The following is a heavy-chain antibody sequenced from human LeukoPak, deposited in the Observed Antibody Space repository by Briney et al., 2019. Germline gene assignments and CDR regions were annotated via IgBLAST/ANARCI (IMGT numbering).Heavy chain of an antibody. CDR1: GFTFSSYS. Sequence: GGSLRLPCAASGFTFSSYSMNWVRQAPGKGLEWVSYISSSTIYYADSVKGRFTISRDNAKNSLHLQMNSLRAEDTAVYYCARSHRSSGYYGDAFDIWGQGTMVTVSS. J-gene: IGHJ3*02. CDR3: ARSHRSSGYYGDAFDI. CDR2: ISSSTI. D-gene: IGHD3-22*01. V-gene: IGHV3-48*01.